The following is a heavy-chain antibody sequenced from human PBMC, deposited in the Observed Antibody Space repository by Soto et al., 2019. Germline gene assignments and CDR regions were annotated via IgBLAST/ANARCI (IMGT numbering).Heavy chain of an antibody. V-gene: IGHV3-49*04. CDR3: TRDIAYGSGSYYYFDY. Sequence: GGSLRLSCTASGFTFGDYAMSWVRQAPGKGLEWAGFIRSKAYGGTAEYAASVKGRFTISRDDSKSIAYLQMNSLKTEDTAVYYCTRDIAYGSGSYYYFDYWGQGTLVTVSS. CDR1: GFTFGDYA. CDR2: IRSKAYGGTA. J-gene: IGHJ4*02. D-gene: IGHD3-10*01.